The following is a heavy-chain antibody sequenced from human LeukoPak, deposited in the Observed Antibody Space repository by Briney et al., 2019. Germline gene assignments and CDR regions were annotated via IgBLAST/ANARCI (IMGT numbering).Heavy chain of an antibody. CDR2: INQGGSRL. J-gene: IGHJ4*02. CDR3: ARLKDDVTKLDY. D-gene: IGHD2-8*01. V-gene: IGHV3-7*01. CDR1: GFTSGRYW. Sequence: PGGSLRLSCAGSGFTSGRYWMSWVRQAPGKGLEWVASINQGGSRLHYLDSVTGRFIISRDDAQNSLFLQMTRLRVDDTAVYYCARLKDDVTKLDYWGQGTLVSVSS.